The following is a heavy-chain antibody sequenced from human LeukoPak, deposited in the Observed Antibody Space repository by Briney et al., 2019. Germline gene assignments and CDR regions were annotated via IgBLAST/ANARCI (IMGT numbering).Heavy chain of an antibody. D-gene: IGHD4-17*01. CDR1: GFTFDDYA. J-gene: IGHJ4*02. CDR2: ISWNSGSI. CDR3: ARAPSSDDYGDYFDY. Sequence: GGSLRLSCAASGFTFDDYAMHWVRQAPGKGLEWVSDISWNSGSIGYADSVKGRFTISRDNAKNSLYLQMNSLRAEDTALYYCARAPSSDDYGDYFDYWGQGTLVTVSS. V-gene: IGHV3-9*01.